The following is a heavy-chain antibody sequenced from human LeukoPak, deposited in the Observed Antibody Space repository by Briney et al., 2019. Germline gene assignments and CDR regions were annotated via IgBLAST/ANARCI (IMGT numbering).Heavy chain of an antibody. V-gene: IGHV1-18*01. CDR2: ISAYNGNT. D-gene: IGHD1-26*01. Sequence: ASVKVSCKASGYTFTSYGISWVQQAPGQGLEWMGWISAYNGNTNYAQKLQGRVTMTTDTSTSTAYMELRSLRSDDTAVYYCARDLVGATSVCPYWFDPWGQGTLVTVSS. CDR1: GYTFTSYG. J-gene: IGHJ5*02. CDR3: ARDLVGATSVCPYWFDP.